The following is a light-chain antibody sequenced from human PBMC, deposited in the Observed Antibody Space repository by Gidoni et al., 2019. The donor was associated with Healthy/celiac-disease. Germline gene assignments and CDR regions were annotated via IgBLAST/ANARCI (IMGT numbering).Light chain of an antibody. CDR2: QDS. Sequence: SYELTQPPSVSVSPGQTASITCSGDKLGDKYACWYQQKPGQSPVLVIYQDSKRPSVIPARFSCSNSGNTATLTIRGTQAMDEADYYCQAWDSSTVVFGGGTKLTVL. J-gene: IGLJ2*01. CDR1: KLGDKY. V-gene: IGLV3-1*01. CDR3: QAWDSSTVV.